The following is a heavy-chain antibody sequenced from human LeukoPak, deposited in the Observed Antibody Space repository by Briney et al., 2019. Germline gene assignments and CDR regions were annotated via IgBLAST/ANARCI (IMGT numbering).Heavy chain of an antibody. V-gene: IGHV4-34*01. CDR1: GGSFSGYY. J-gene: IGHJ4*02. CDR3: AGALRRSPVVPAFLPPTSMVRGSNVYYFDY. CDR2: INHSGST. Sequence: KPSETLSLTCAVYGGSFSGYYWSWIRQPPGKGLEWIGEINHSGSTNYNPSLKSRVTISVDTSKNQFSLKLSSVTAADTAVYYCAGALRRSPVVPAFLPPTSMVRGSNVYYFDYWGQGTLVTVSS. D-gene: IGHD3-10*01.